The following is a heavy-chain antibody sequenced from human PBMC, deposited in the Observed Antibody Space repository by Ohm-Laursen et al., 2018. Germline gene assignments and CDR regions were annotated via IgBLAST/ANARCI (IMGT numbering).Heavy chain of an antibody. CDR3: ARQLEQLQGWFDA. Sequence: SQTLSLTCTVSGGSINSGGYYWSWIRQHPGKGLEWIGYIFYSGSTYYNPSLKSLASISLDTSKNQFSLKLTTVTAADTAVYYCARQLEQLQGWFDAWGQGTLVTVSS. CDR2: IFYSGST. J-gene: IGHJ5*02. D-gene: IGHD1/OR15-1a*01. CDR1: GGSINSGGYY. V-gene: IGHV4-31*01.